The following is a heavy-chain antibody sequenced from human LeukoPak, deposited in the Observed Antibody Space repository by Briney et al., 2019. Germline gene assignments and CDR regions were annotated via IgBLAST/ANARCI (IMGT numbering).Heavy chain of an antibody. CDR2: INHSGST. CDR3: ARVRATGAFDI. J-gene: IGHJ3*02. CDR1: GGSFSGYY. D-gene: IGHD1-26*01. V-gene: IGHV4-34*01. Sequence: KASETLSLTCAVYGGSFSGYYWTWIRQPPGKGLEWIGEINHSGSTNYNPSLKSRVTISVDTPKNQFSLKLSSVTAADTAVYYCARVRATGAFDIWGQGTMVTVSS.